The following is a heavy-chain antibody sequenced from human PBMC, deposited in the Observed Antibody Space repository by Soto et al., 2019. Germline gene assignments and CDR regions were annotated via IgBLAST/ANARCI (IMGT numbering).Heavy chain of an antibody. CDR1: GGSISSGDYY. CDR3: ARLGLLWFGEYHRRYYGMDV. J-gene: IGHJ6*02. V-gene: IGHV4-30-4*01. D-gene: IGHD3-10*01. CDR2: IYYSGST. Sequence: QVQLQESGPGLVKPSQTLSLTCTVSGGSISSGDYYWSWIRQPPGKGLEWIGYIYYSGSTYYNPSLKSRVTISVDTSKNQFSLKLSSVTAADTAVYYCARLGLLWFGEYHRRYYGMDVWGQGTTVTVSS.